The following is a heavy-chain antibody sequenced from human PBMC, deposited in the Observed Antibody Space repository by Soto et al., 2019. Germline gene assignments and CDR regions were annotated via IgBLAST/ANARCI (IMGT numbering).Heavy chain of an antibody. D-gene: IGHD2-15*01. J-gene: IGHJ4*02. CDR3: AKLGYCSGGSCYWGPLDY. Sequence: GGSLRLSCAASGFTFSNYVMSWVRQAPGKGLEWVSGISGSGGSTYYADSVKGRFTISRDNSKNTLYLQMNSLRAEDTAEYYCAKLGYCSGGSCYWGPLDYWGQGPLVTVSS. CDR2: ISGSGGST. V-gene: IGHV3-23*01. CDR1: GFTFSNYV.